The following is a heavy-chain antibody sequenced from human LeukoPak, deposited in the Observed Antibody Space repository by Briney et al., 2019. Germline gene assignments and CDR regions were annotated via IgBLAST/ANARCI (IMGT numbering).Heavy chain of an antibody. D-gene: IGHD6-6*01. CDR1: GFGFSNFW. CDR2: IKTDGTTT. V-gene: IGHV3-74*01. J-gene: IGHJ4*01. CDR3: AREADPSLYASSSPDY. Sequence: GSLRLSCAASGFGFSNFWMHWVRQAPGKGLVWVSRIKTDGTTTVYADSVKGRFTISRDNAKNTLYLQMKSLRAEDTAVYFCAREADPSLYASSSPDYWGQGTPVTVSS.